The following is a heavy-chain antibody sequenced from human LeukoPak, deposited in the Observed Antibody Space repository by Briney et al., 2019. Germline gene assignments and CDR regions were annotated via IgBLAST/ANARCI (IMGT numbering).Heavy chain of an antibody. D-gene: IGHD3-22*01. CDR1: GYTVTSYY. Sequence: ASVKVSCKASGYTVTSYYMHWVRQAPGQGLEWLGWISPYNGNTNYAQKLQGRVTMTTDTSTSTAYMELRSLGSDDTAVYYCARSLDSYGRDAFDIWGQGTMVTVSS. V-gene: IGHV1-18*04. CDR2: ISPYNGNT. CDR3: ARSLDSYGRDAFDI. J-gene: IGHJ3*02.